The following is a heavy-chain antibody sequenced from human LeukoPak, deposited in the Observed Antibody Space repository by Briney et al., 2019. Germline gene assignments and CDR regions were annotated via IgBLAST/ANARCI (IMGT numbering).Heavy chain of an antibody. CDR2: IYSGGST. V-gene: IGHV3-53*05. Sequence: AGGSLRLSCAASGFTVSSNYMSWVRQAPGKGLEWVSVIYSGGSTYYADSVKGRFTISRDNSKNTLYLQMNSLRAEDTAVYYCAKDRTYYDFWSGYYSPTLGYYMDVWGKGTTVTVSS. D-gene: IGHD3-3*01. J-gene: IGHJ6*03. CDR3: AKDRTYYDFWSGYYSPTLGYYMDV. CDR1: GFTVSSNY.